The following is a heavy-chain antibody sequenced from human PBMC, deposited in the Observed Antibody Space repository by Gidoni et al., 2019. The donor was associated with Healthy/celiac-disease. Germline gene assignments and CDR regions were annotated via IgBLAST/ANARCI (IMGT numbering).Heavy chain of an antibody. D-gene: IGHD6-6*01. J-gene: IGHJ5*02. CDR3: ARDASSSSPARWFDP. CDR1: GYTFTGYY. V-gene: IGHV1-2*04. CDR2: INPNSGGT. Sequence: QVQLVQSGAEVKKPGASVNVSCKASGYTFTGYYMHWVRQAPGQGPEWMGWINPNSGGTNYAQKFQGWVTMTRDTSISTAYMELSRLRSDDTAVYYCARDASSSSPARWFDPWGQGTLVTVSS.